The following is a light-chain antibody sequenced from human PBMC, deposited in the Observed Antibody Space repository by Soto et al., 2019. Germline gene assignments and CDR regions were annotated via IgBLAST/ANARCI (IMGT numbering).Light chain of an antibody. J-gene: IGLJ2*01. CDR3: QVWDSSSDHVV. CDR2: YDS. CDR1: NIGSKS. Sequence: SYELTQPPSVSVAPGKTARITCGGNNIGSKSVHWYQQKPGQAPVLVIYYDSDRPSGNPERFSGSNSGNTATLTISRVEAGDEADYYCQVWDSSSDHVVFGGGTTLTVL. V-gene: IGLV3-21*04.